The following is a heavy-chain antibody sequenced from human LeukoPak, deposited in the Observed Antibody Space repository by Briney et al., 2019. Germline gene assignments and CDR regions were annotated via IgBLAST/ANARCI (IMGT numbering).Heavy chain of an antibody. CDR3: ARGYYDSSGYGAFDI. CDR2: IIPIFGTA. D-gene: IGHD3-22*01. CDR1: GGTFSSYA. Sequence: SVKVSCKASGGTFSSYAISWVRQAPGQGLEWMGGIIPIFGTANYAQKFQGRVTITADESTSTAYMELSSLRSEDTAVYYRARGYYDSSGYGAFDIWGQGTMVTVSS. V-gene: IGHV1-69*01. J-gene: IGHJ3*02.